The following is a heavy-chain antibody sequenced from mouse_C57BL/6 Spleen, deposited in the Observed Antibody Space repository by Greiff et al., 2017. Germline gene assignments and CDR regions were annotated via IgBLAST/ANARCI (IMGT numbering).Heavy chain of an antibody. CDR1: GYTFTSYW. V-gene: IGHV1-52*01. D-gene: IGHD2-1*01. J-gene: IGHJ1*03. CDR2: IDPSDSET. Sequence: QVQLQQSGAELVRPGSSVKLSCKASGYTFTSYWMHWVKQRPIQGLEWIGNIDPSDSETHYNQKFKDKATLTVDKSSSTAYMQLSSLTSEDSAVYYCARGDYGNYVDWYFDVWGTGTTVTVSS. CDR3: ARGDYGNYVDWYFDV.